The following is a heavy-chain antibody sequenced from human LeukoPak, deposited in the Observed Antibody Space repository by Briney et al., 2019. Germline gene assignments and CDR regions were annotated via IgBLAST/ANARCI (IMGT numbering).Heavy chain of an antibody. D-gene: IGHD3-22*01. J-gene: IGHJ4*02. CDR2: ISGSGPST. CDR1: GFIFQNYA. Sequence: PGGSLRFSCAASGFIFQNYAMSWVRQAPGKGLEWASSISGSGPSTDYADSVKGRFTISRDKAKNTLYLQMNSLRAEDTAVYYCARLPTFYYDSSHYHYDYWGQGTLVTVSS. CDR3: ARLPTFYYDSSHYHYDY. V-gene: IGHV3-23*01.